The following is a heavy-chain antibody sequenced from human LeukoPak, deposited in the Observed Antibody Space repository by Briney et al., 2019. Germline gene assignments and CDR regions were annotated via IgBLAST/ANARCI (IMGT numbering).Heavy chain of an antibody. J-gene: IGHJ4*02. D-gene: IGHD6-19*01. CDR3: AKTTAGYSSGRYPGWPVDY. CDR1: GFRVSDYY. CDR2: ISGSGGST. Sequence: GGSLRLSCAVSGFRVSDYYMSWVRQAPGKGLEWVSGISGSGGSTFYADSVKGRFTISRDNSENTVYLQMNSLRADDTAVYYCAKTTAGYSSGRYPGWPVDYWGQGTLVTVSS. V-gene: IGHV3-23*01.